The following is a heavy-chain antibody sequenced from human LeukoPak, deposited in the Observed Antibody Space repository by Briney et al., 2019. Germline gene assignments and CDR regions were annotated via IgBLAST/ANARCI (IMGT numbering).Heavy chain of an antibody. J-gene: IGHJ4*02. V-gene: IGHV4-59*01. Sequence: ETLASTWTVSGLSISSYAWSWIRQPPGKGLEWIGYISYSGTTNYNPSLKSRVTISLDTSKNQFSLKLSSVTAADTAVYYCARDDIDRSTIAYYFDYWGQGTLVTVSS. CDR1: GLSISSYA. CDR3: ARDDIDRSTIAYYFDY. D-gene: IGHD2-2*01. CDR2: ISYSGTT.